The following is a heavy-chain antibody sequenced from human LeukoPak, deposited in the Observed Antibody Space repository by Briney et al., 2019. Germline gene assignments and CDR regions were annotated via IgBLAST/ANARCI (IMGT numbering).Heavy chain of an antibody. CDR2: IYHSGST. J-gene: IGHJ4*02. Sequence: SETLSLTCAVSGGSISSGGYSWSWIRQPPGKGLEWIGYIYHSGSTYYNPSLKSRVTISVDRSENQFSLKLSSVTAADTAVYYCARRRNTSPYDFDYWGQGTLVTVSS. CDR1: GGSISSGGYS. V-gene: IGHV4-30-2*01. CDR3: ARRRNTSPYDFDY. D-gene: IGHD2-2*01.